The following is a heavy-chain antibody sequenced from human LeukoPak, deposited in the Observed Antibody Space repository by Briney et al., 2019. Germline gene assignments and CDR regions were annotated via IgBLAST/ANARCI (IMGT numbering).Heavy chain of an antibody. V-gene: IGHV3-53*01. J-gene: IGHJ3*02. CDR1: GFTVSSNY. D-gene: IGHD4-17*01. CDR3: ARTTVTPGSYDAFDI. CDR2: IYKDGST. Sequence: PGGSLRLSCAASGFTVSSNYMSWVRQAPGKGLEWVSIIYKDGSTYYADSVKGQFIISRDNSKNTLYLQINSLRVDDTAVYYCARTTVTPGSYDAFDIWGQGTMVTVSS.